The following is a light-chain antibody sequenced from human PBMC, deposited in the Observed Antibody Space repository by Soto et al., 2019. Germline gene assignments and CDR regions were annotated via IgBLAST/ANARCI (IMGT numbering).Light chain of an antibody. CDR3: LQDYNYPPWT. J-gene: IGKJ1*01. CDR2: AAS. V-gene: IGKV1-6*01. Sequence: AIQMTQSPSSLSASVGDRVTITCRASQGIRNDLGWYRQKPGKAPKLLIYAASSLQSGVPSRFSGSGSSTDFTLTISSLQPEDFATYYCLQDYNYPPWTFGQGTKVEIK. CDR1: QGIRND.